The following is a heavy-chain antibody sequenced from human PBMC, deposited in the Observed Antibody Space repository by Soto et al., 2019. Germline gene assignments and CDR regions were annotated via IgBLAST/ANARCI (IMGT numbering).Heavy chain of an antibody. Sequence: EVQLVESGGGLVKPGGSLRLSCAASGFTFSSYSMNWVRQAPGKGLEWVSSISSSSSYIYYADSVKGRFTISRDNAXXXLXXQMNSLRGEETGVYYCAREGVQHGSGPYYYYGMNVWGQGTTVTVSS. CDR3: AREGVQHGSGPYYYYGMNV. CDR2: ISSSSSYI. V-gene: IGHV3-21*01. D-gene: IGHD3-10*01. CDR1: GFTFSSYS. J-gene: IGHJ6*02.